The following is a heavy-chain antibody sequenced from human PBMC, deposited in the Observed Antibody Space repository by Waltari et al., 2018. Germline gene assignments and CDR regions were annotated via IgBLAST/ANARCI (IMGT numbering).Heavy chain of an antibody. CDR3: AKVAATLLRYFVPLPDY. Sequence: EVQLLESGGGLVQPGGSLRLSCAASGFTFSSYAMSLVRQAPGEGLEWVSAISGSGGSTYYAYSVKGRFNISRDNSKNTLYLQMNSLRAEDTAVYYCAKVAATLLRYFVPLPDYWGQGTLVTVSS. V-gene: IGHV3-23*01. J-gene: IGHJ4*02. CDR1: GFTFSSYA. CDR2: ISGSGGST. D-gene: IGHD3-9*01.